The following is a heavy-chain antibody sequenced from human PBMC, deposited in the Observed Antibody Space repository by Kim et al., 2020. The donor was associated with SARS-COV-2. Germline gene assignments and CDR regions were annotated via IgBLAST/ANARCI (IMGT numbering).Heavy chain of an antibody. J-gene: IGHJ4*02. Sequence: YADSGKGRFTISRDNSKNTLYLQMNSLRAEDTAVYYCALDSSGYYTPFDYWGQGTLVTVSS. D-gene: IGHD3-22*01. V-gene: IGHV3-23*01. CDR3: ALDSSGYYTPFDY.